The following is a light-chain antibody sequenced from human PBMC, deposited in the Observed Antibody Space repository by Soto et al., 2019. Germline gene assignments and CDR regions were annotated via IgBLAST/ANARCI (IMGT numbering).Light chain of an antibody. V-gene: IGLV1-40*01. J-gene: IGLJ1*01. CDR3: HCYDRSLSDYV. Sequence: QSVLTQPPSVSGAPGQWVTISCSGSSSNIVATYDVHWYQHLPGTAPKLLINVNNNTPRAVPDRYCGSKSDSSASLAITGFQAEDDADYYCHCYDRSLSDYVFGTGTKVTVL. CDR1: SSNIVATYD. CDR2: VNN.